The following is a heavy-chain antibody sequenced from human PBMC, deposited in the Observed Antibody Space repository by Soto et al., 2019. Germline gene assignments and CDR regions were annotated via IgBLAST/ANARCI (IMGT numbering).Heavy chain of an antibody. CDR1: GYSFSTYD. CDR2: ISPKNGNT. J-gene: IGHJ4*02. Sequence: ASVKVSCKASGYSFSTYDISWLRQAPGQGPEWMGRISPKNGNTNYAQNFQDRVTMTADTSSSTAYMELRGLRSDDTAKYYCARTRYGDYVYSERYYWGQGTLVTVSS. D-gene: IGHD4-17*01. CDR3: ARTRYGDYVYSERYY. V-gene: IGHV1-18*04.